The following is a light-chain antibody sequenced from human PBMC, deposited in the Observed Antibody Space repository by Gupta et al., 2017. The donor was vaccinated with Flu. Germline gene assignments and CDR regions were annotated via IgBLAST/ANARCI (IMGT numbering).Light chain of an antibody. CDR1: NSDVWNYNL. V-gene: IGLV2-23*01. CDR2: EGS. CDR3: CSYAGGSTWV. Sequence: QSALTQPASVSGSPGTSITISCIGTNSDVWNYNLVSWYQQHPGKAPKLMIYEGSKRPSGVSNRFSGSKSGNTASLTISGLQAEDGADYYCCSYAGGSTWVFGGGTKLTVL. J-gene: IGLJ3*02.